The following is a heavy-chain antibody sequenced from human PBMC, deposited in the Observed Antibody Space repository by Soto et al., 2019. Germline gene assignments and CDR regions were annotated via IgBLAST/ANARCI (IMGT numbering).Heavy chain of an antibody. CDR1: GGSISSGDYY. Sequence: SETLSLTCTVSGGSISSGDYYWSWIRQPPGKGLEWIGYIYYSGSTYYNPSLKSRVTISVDTSKNQFSLKLSSVTAADTAVYYCARDPPMAPPGYYCGMDVWGQGTTVTVSS. CDR3: ARDPPMAPPGYYCGMDV. V-gene: IGHV4-30-4*01. D-gene: IGHD3-10*01. J-gene: IGHJ6*02. CDR2: IYYSGST.